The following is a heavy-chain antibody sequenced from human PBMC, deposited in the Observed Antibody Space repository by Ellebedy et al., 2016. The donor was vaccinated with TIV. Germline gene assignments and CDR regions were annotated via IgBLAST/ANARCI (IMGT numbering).Heavy chain of an antibody. CDR2: IIPIFGVA. D-gene: IGHD3-16*01. CDR3: ARGTYDYVWGGPIDS. CDR1: GGTFIRNA. J-gene: IGHJ4*02. V-gene: IGHV1-69*13. Sequence: SVKVSCXASGGTFIRNALSWVRQAPGQGLEWLGAIIPIFGVANYAQKFQGRLTITADDSTNTAYMDLTSLGSDDTAVYYCARGTYDYVWGGPIDSWGQGTLVAVSS.